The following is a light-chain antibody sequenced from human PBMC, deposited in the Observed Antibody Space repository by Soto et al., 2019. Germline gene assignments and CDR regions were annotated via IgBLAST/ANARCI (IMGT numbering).Light chain of an antibody. J-gene: IGKJ1*01. CDR3: QQYASSPWT. V-gene: IGKV3-20*01. Sequence: EIVLTQSPGTLSLSPGERATLSCRASQSVTSNYLAWYQQKPGQAPSLLIYGASARAASIPDRFSGSGTGTDFALTISGLEPEDFAVYFCQQYASSPWTFGQGTKVEIK. CDR1: QSVTSNY. CDR2: GAS.